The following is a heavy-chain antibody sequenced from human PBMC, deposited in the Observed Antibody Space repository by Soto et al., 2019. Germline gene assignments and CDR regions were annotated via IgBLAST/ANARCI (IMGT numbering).Heavy chain of an antibody. J-gene: IGHJ4*02. Sequence: SETLSLTCTVSGGSISNMYWSWLRQPPGKGLEWIGYIYYNGNTDYNPPLKTRVTMSVDTSKNQFSLNLRSVTAADTAIYFCARGGWSLDSWGQGTLVTVSS. V-gene: IGHV4-59*01. CDR2: IYYNGNT. CDR3: ARGGWSLDS. CDR1: GGSISNMY. D-gene: IGHD6-19*01.